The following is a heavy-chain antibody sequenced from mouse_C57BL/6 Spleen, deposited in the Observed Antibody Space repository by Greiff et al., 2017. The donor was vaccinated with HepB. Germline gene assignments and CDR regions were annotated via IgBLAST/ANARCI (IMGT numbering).Heavy chain of an antibody. CDR1: GYTFTSYW. J-gene: IGHJ3*01. Sequence: VQLQQPGTELVKPGASVKLSCKASGYTFTSYWMHWVKQRPGQGLEWIGNINPSNGGTNYNEKFKSKATLTVDKSSSTAYMQLSSLTSEDSAVSYCANLITTVVGNAYWGQGTLVTVSA. CDR2: INPSNGGT. V-gene: IGHV1-53*01. CDR3: ANLITTVVGNAY. D-gene: IGHD1-1*01.